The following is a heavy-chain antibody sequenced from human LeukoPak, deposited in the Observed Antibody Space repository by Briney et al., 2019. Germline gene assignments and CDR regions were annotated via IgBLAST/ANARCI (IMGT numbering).Heavy chain of an antibody. D-gene: IGHD3-16*01. CDR1: GFTFSSYE. CDR3: ARGGGDC. CDR2: ISGSGSSI. Sequence: PGGSLRLSCVVSGFTFSSYEMNWVRQAPGKGLEWVSYISGSGSSIYYADSVKGRFTISRDNAKNSLYLQMNSLRAEDTAVYYCARGGGDCWGQGTPVTVSS. J-gene: IGHJ4*02. V-gene: IGHV3-48*03.